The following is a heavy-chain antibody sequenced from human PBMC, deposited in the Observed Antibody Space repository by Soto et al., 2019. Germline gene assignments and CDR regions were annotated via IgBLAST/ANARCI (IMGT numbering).Heavy chain of an antibody. CDR2: ISSTSSYI. CDR1: GFNFSSHT. J-gene: IGHJ6*02. CDR3: AGRVAPGGGMDV. V-gene: IGHV3-21*02. Sequence: EVQVVESGGGLVKPGGSLRLSCAASGFNFSSHTMTWVRQAPGKGLEWVSSISSTSSYIHYADSVKGRFTISRDNAKNSLFLQMNSLRAEDTALYYCAGRVAPGGGMDVWGQGTTVSVSS. D-gene: IGHD6-13*01.